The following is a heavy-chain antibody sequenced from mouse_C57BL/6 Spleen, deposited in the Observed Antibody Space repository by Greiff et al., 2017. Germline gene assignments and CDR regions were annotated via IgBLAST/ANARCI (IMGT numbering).Heavy chain of an antibody. D-gene: IGHD1-1*01. CDR2: IDPSDSYT. CDR3: ARRGLETVCAY. CDR1: GYTFTSYW. Sequence: QVQLQQPGAELVKPGASVKLSCKASGYTFTSYWMQWVKQRPGQGLEWIGEIDPSDSYTNYNQKFKGKATLTVDTSSSPAYMQLSSLTSGDSAVYYCARRGLETVCAYWSQGTLGTVSA. V-gene: IGHV1-50*01. J-gene: IGHJ3*01.